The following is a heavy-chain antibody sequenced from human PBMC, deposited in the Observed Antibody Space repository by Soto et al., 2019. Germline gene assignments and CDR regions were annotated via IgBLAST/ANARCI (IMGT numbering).Heavy chain of an antibody. Sequence: SETLSLTCTVSGGSISSSSYYWSWIRQPPGKGLEWIGYIYYSGSTNYNPSLKSRVTISVDTSKNQFSLKLSSVTAADTAVYYCARLPRCGSGGSCYDYYYYMDVWGKGTTVTVSS. CDR2: IYYSGST. CDR1: GGSISSSSYY. V-gene: IGHV4-61*05. D-gene: IGHD2-15*01. J-gene: IGHJ6*03. CDR3: ARLPRCGSGGSCYDYYYYMDV.